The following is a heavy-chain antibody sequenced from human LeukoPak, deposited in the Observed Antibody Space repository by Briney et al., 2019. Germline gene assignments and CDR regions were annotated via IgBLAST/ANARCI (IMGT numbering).Heavy chain of an antibody. D-gene: IGHD2-2*01. Sequence: GGSLRLSCAASGFTFSSYWMSWVRQAPGKGLERVANIKQDGSEKYYVDSVKGRFTISRDNAKNSLYLQMNSLRAEDTAVYYCARGGGYCSSTSCSDGWFDPWGQGTLVTVSS. V-gene: IGHV3-7*01. CDR1: GFTFSSYW. J-gene: IGHJ5*02. CDR3: ARGGGYCSSTSCSDGWFDP. CDR2: IKQDGSEK.